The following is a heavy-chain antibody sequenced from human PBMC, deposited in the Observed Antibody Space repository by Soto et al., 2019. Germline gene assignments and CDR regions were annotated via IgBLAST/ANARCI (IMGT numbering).Heavy chain of an antibody. J-gene: IGHJ5*02. CDR2: INHSGST. Sequence: SETLSLTCAVYGGSFSGYSWTWIRQPPGTGLEWIGEINHSGSTNYNPSLKSRVTISVDTSKNQFSLKLSSVTAADTAVYYCARHGERTIRSLNWFDPWGQGTLVTVSS. CDR1: GGSFSGYS. D-gene: IGHD4-17*01. CDR3: ARHGERTIRSLNWFDP. V-gene: IGHV4-34*01.